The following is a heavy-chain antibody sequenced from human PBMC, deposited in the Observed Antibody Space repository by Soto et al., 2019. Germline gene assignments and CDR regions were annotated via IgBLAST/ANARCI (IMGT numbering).Heavy chain of an antibody. J-gene: IGHJ3*02. D-gene: IGHD3-16*01. CDR2: INHSGST. CDR1: GGSFSGYY. Sequence: QVQLQQWGAGLLKPSETLSLTCAVYGGSFSGYYWSWIRQPPGKGLEWIGEINHSGSTNYNPSLKSRATIRVARSKNQFSLKLSSVTAADTAVYYCARGFGLGIWGQGTMVTVSS. V-gene: IGHV4-34*01. CDR3: ARGFGLGI.